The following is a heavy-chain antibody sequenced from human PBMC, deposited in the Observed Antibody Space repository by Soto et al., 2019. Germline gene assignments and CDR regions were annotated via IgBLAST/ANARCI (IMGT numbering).Heavy chain of an antibody. J-gene: IGHJ4*02. D-gene: IGHD2-2*01. CDR1: GFTFSSYS. Sequence: EVQLVESGGGLVQPGGSLRLSCAASGFTFSSYSMSWVRQAPGKGLEWVSSISGSASNIHYADSVKGRFTISRDTAENSLYLQLNSLRAEDTALYYCARDGHYISSSCFFLPDYWGQGTLVTVSS. CDR2: ISGSASNI. CDR3: ARDGHYISSSCFFLPDY. V-gene: IGHV3-21*01.